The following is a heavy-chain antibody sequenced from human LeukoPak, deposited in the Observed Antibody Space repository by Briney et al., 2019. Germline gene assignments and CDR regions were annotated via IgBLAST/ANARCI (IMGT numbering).Heavy chain of an antibody. V-gene: IGHV1-2*02. CDR2: INPNSGGT. CDR1: GYTFTSYG. D-gene: IGHD1/OR15-1a*01. CDR3: ARDHWNSDAFDI. Sequence: ASVKVSCKASGYTFTSYGISWVRQAPGQGLEWMGWINPNSGGTNYAQKFQGRVTMTRDTSVSTAYMELSRLRSDDTAVYYCARDHWNSDAFDIWGQGTMVTVSS. J-gene: IGHJ3*02.